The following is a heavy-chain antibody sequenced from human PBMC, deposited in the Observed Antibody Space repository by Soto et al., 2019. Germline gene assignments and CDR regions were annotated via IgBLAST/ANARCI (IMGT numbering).Heavy chain of an antibody. J-gene: IGHJ6*02. CDR3: ASRLAYCGGDCYLNYYGMDV. D-gene: IGHD2-21*02. CDR2: IDPSDSYT. CDR1: GYSFTSYW. V-gene: IGHV5-10-1*01. Sequence: PGESLKISCKGSGYSFTSYWISWVRQMPGKGLEWMGRIDPSDSYTNYSPSFQGHVTISADKSISTAYLQWSSLKASDTAMYYCASRLAYCGGDCYLNYYGMDVWGQGTTVTVSS.